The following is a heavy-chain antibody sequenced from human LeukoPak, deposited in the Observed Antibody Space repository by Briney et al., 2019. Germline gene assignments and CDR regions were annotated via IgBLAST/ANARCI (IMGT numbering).Heavy chain of an antibody. V-gene: IGHV4-34*01. D-gene: IGHD1-26*01. J-gene: IGHJ4*02. CDR1: GGSFSGYY. CDR3: ARAKLPGSEDY. CDR2: INHSGST. Sequence: SETLSLTRAVYGGSFSGYYWSWIRQPPGKGLEWIGEINHSGSTNYNPSLKSRVTISVDTSKNQFSLKLSSVTAADTAVYYCARAKLPGSEDYWGQGTLVTVSS.